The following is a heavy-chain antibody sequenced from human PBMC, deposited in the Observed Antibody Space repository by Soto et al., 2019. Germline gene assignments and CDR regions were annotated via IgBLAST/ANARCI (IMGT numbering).Heavy chain of an antibody. V-gene: IGHV3-23*01. CDR1: GFTFSSYA. CDR2: ISGSGGST. J-gene: IGHJ6*03. D-gene: IGHD6-13*01. CDR3: AKHNGYSRTGYYMDV. Sequence: EVQLLESGGGLVQPGGSLRLSCAASGFTFSSYAMSWARQAPGKGLEWVSAISGSGGSTYYADSEKARFTISRDNSKNTLYLQMNTLRAEDTAVYYCAKHNGYSRTGYYMDVWGKGTTVTVSS.